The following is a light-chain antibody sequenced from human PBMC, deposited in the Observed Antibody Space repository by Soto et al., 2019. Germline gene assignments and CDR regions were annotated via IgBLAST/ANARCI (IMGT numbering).Light chain of an antibody. CDR3: HQYHSAPYT. V-gene: IGKV1-16*01. CDR2: AAS. J-gene: IGKJ2*01. Sequence: DIQMTQFPSSLSASVGDRVTITCRASQDINSYLAWFQQKPGKAPKSLIYAASSFHSEVPPRFTGSGSGTDFTLTINSLQPEDFATYYCHQYHSAPYTFGQGTKLEI. CDR1: QDINSY.